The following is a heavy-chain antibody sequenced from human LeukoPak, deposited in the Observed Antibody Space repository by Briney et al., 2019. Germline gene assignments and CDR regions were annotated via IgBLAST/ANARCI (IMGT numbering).Heavy chain of an antibody. J-gene: IGHJ4*02. Sequence: GGSLRLSCAASGLTFANYWMHWIRQVPGRVPVWVSRINGDGSSTAYADSVKGRFTISRDNAKNTLYLQMNSLRPEDTALYYCARNDDTMPFDNWGQGTLATVSS. CDR3: ARNDDTMPFDN. CDR1: GLTFANYW. D-gene: IGHD1-1*01. CDR2: INGDGSST. V-gene: IGHV3-74*01.